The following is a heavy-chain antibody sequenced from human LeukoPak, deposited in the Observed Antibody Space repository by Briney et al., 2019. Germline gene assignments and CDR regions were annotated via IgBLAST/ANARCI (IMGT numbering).Heavy chain of an antibody. CDR1: GDSVSSNSAA. J-gene: IGHJ4*02. CDR3: ARESMTTVTTNFDY. Sequence: SQTLSLTCAISGDSVSSNSAAWNWIRKSPSRGLEWLGRTYYRSKWYNDYAVSVKSRITINPDTSKNQFSLQLSSVTPVDTAVYYCARESMTTVTTNFDYWGQGTLVTVSS. D-gene: IGHD4-17*01. V-gene: IGHV6-1*01. CDR2: TYYRSKWYN.